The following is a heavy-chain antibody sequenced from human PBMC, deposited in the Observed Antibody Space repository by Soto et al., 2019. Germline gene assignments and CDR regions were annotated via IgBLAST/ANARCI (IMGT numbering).Heavy chain of an antibody. V-gene: IGHV1-18*04. Sequence: ASVKVSCKASGYTFTSYGISWVRPAPGQGLEWMGWISAYNGNTNYAQKLQGRVTMTTDTSTSTAYMELRSLRSDDTAVYYCARDIMVYAVYYYYGMDVWGQGTTVTVSS. CDR1: GYTFTSYG. D-gene: IGHD2-8*01. CDR3: ARDIMVYAVYYYYGMDV. J-gene: IGHJ6*02. CDR2: ISAYNGNT.